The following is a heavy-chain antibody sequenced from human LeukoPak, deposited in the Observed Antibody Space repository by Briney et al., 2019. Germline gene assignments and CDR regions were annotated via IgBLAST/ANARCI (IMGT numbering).Heavy chain of an antibody. V-gene: IGHV3-23*01. CDR1: GFTFSSYG. Sequence: PGGSLRLSCAASGFTFSSYGMHWVRQAPGKGLEWVSVISGSGGTTYYADSVRGRFIISRDNSKKTLYLQMISLKVDDTAVYYCAKETGSYFGFWGQGSLVTVSS. CDR3: AKETGSYFGF. CDR2: ISGSGGTT. D-gene: IGHD1-26*01. J-gene: IGHJ4*02.